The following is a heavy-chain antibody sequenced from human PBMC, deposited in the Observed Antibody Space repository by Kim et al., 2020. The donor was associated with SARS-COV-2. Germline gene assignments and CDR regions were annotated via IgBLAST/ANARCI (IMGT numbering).Heavy chain of an antibody. V-gene: IGHV3-23*01. J-gene: IGHJ4*02. Sequence: GGSLRLSCAASGLTFGNYAMSWVRQAPGKGLQWVSSISGSGGGTFYEDSVKGRFTISRDNSKNTLYLQMNSLRAEDTAVYYCAKISRHYDNLSGYPGPDYWGQGTVVTVFS. CDR3: AKISRHYDNLSGYPGPDY. CDR1: GLTFGNYA. D-gene: IGHD3-9*01. CDR2: ISGSGGGT.